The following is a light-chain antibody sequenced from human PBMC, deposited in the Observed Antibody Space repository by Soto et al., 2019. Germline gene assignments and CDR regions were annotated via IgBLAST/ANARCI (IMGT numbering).Light chain of an antibody. CDR3: QQRSNWPPVT. CDR1: QSISSY. V-gene: IGKV3-11*01. J-gene: IGKJ1*01. CDR2: DAS. Sequence: ELVLTQSPATLSLSPGERATFSCRASQSISSYLAWYQQKPGQAPRHLIYDASNRATGIPARFSGSGSGIDFTLTISSLEPEDFAVYYCQQRSNWPPVTFGQGTKVEIK.